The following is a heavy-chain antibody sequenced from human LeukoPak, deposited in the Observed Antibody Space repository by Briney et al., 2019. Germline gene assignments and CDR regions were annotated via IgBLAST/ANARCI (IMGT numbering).Heavy chain of an antibody. CDR3: ARDGYDYRYYYYYMDV. J-gene: IGHJ6*03. CDR1: GGSISSSSYY. CDR2: IYTSGST. Sequence: PSETLSLTCTVSGGSISSSSYYWSWIRQPAGKGLEWIGRIYTSGSTNYNPSLKSRVTISVDTSKNQFSLKLSSVTAADTAVYYCARDGYDYRYYYYYMDVWGKGTTVTVSS. D-gene: IGHD5-12*01. V-gene: IGHV4-61*02.